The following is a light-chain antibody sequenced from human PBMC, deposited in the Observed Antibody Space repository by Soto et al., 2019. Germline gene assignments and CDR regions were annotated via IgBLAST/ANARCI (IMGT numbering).Light chain of an antibody. V-gene: IGKV3-11*01. Sequence: EIVLTQSPVTLSLSPGERATLSCRASHSVSCDLLWYQQKPGQSPRLLISDASNRATGIPARFSGSGSGPDFILTSSSLETEDFAGYYCQQRNRLPLTFGGETSVDIK. CDR1: HSVSCD. J-gene: IGKJ4*01. CDR2: DAS. CDR3: QQRNRLPLT.